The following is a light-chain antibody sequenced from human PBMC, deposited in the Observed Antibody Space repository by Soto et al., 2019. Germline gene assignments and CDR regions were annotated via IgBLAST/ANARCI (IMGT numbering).Light chain of an antibody. CDR2: GAH. CDR1: QSIRSHY. Sequence: EIVLTQSPGTLSLSPGERATLSCRASQSIRSHYLAWYQQKPGQAPRLLISGAHNRAPGIPDRFSGSESGTDFTLRISRPEHEDFAVYYCQQYGSSVTFGQGTKVEIK. V-gene: IGKV3-20*01. J-gene: IGKJ1*01. CDR3: QQYGSSVT.